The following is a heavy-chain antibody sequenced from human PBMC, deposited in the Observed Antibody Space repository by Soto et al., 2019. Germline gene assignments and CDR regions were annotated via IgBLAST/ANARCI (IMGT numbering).Heavy chain of an antibody. D-gene: IGHD1-1*01. CDR2: INAGNGNT. CDR1: GYTFTSYP. V-gene: IGHV1-3*01. J-gene: IGHJ4*02. CDR3: ARASNTITFPYYFDY. Sequence: GASVKVSCKASGYTFTSYPMHWVRQAPGHRLEWMGWINAGNGNTKYAQKLQGRVTMTTDTSTSTAYMELRSLRSDDTAVYYCARASNTITFPYYFDYWGQGTLVTVSS.